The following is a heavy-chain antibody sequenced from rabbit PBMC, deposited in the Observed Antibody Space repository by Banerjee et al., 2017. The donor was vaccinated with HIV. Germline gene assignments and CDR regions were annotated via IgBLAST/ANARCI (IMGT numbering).Heavy chain of an antibody. CDR3: ARDSGTSFSTYGMDL. Sequence: QEQLEESGGDLVKPEGSLTLTCKASGFDFGNNAMCWVRQAPGKGPEWVACIVAGNGNTYYASWVNGRFTISRSTSLNTVTLQVTSLTAADTATYFCARDSGTSFSTYGMDLWGPGTLVTVS. V-gene: IGHV1S47*01. CDR1: GFDFGNNA. CDR2: IVAGNGNT. J-gene: IGHJ6*01. D-gene: IGHD8-1*01.